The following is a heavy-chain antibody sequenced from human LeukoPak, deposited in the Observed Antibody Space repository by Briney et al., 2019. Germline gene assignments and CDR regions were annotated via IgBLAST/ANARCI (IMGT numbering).Heavy chain of an antibody. CDR3: ARGSTPLGHYYYYYYMDV. J-gene: IGHJ6*03. CDR1: GGTFSSYA. D-gene: IGHD2-15*01. Sequence: ASVKVSCKASGGTFSSYAISWVRQAPGQGLEWMGGIIPIFGTANYAQKFQGRVTITADKSTSTAYMELSSLRSEDTAVYYCARGSTPLGHYYYYYYMDVWGKGTTVTVSS. V-gene: IGHV1-69*06. CDR2: IIPIFGTA.